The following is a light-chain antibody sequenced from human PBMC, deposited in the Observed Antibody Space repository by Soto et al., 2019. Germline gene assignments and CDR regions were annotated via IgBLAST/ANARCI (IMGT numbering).Light chain of an antibody. V-gene: IGKV1-39*01. CDR2: DAS. J-gene: IGKJ5*01. CDR3: QQSYSTPIT. Sequence: DIQMTQSPSTLSASVGDRASMTCRASQTIGSWLAWYQQKPGTAPKFLIFDASTLESGVPSRFSGGGSGTDFTLTISSLQPEDFATYYCQQSYSTPITFGQGTRLEIK. CDR1: QTIGSW.